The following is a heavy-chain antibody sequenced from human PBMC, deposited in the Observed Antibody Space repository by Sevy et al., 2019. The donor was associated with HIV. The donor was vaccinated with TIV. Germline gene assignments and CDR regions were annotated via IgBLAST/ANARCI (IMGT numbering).Heavy chain of an antibody. V-gene: IGHV1-2*02. Sequence: ASVKVSCKASGYTFTGYYMHWVRQAPGQGLEWMGCINPNSGGTNYAQKFQGRVTMTRDTSISTAYMELSRLRSDDTAVYYCAREWQQLVRFYYWGQGTLVTVSS. CDR3: AREWQQLVRFYY. CDR2: INPNSGGT. D-gene: IGHD6-13*01. CDR1: GYTFTGYY. J-gene: IGHJ4*02.